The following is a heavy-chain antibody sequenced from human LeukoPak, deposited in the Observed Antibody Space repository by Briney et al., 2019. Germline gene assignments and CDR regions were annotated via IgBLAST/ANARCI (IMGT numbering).Heavy chain of an antibody. CDR3: TSNPDFDSSGYYSYS. V-gene: IGHV3-73*01. J-gene: IGHJ4*02. CDR2: IGIKANNYAT. CDR1: GFTFSGSD. Sequence: PGGSLKLSCAASGFTFSGSDIHWVRQASGKGLEWVGRIGIKANNYATAYAASVKGRFTISRDDSKNTAYLQMNSLKTEDTAVYYCTSNPDFDSSGYYSYSWGQGTLVTVSS. D-gene: IGHD3-22*01.